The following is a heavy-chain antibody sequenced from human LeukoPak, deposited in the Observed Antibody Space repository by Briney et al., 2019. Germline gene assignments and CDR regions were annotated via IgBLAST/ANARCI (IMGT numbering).Heavy chain of an antibody. J-gene: IGHJ4*02. D-gene: IGHD6-19*01. V-gene: IGHV3-21*01. Sequence: GGSLRLSCAASGFTFSSYSMNWVRQAPGKGLEWVSSISSSSSYIYYADSVKGRFTISRDSAKNSLYLQMNSLRAEDTAVYYCARETAVAGAHSFDYWGQGTLVTVSS. CDR3: ARETAVAGAHSFDY. CDR2: ISSSSSYI. CDR1: GFTFSSYS.